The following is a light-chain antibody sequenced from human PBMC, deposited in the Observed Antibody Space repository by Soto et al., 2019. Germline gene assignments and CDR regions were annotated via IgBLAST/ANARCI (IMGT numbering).Light chain of an antibody. J-gene: IGLJ2*01. CDR3: SSYTTSSTVV. CDR1: RSDVGGYDY. V-gene: IGLV2-14*03. CDR2: AVT. Sequence: QSALTQPASVSGSPGQSITISCTGSRSDVGGYDYVCWYQQYPGKAPKLIIYAVTDRPSGVSNRFSGSKSGNTASLIISGLQEEDEAGYSCSSYTTSSTVVFGGGTKVTVL.